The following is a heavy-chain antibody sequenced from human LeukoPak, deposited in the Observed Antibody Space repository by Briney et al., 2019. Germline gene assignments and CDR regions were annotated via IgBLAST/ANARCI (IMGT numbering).Heavy chain of an antibody. D-gene: IGHD1-26*01. V-gene: IGHV1-18*01. CDR3: ARDSREVGATWGGSYYYYMDV. J-gene: IGHJ6*03. CDR2: ISAYNGNT. Sequence: ASVKLSCKASGYTFTSYGISWVRQAPGQGLEWMGWISAYNGNTNYAQKLQGRVTMTTDTSTTTAYLELRSLRSDDTAVYYCARDSREVGATWGGSYYYYMDVWGKGTTVTVSS. CDR1: GYTFTSYG.